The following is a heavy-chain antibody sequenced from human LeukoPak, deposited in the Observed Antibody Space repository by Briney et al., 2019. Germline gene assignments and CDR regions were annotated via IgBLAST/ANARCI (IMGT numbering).Heavy chain of an antibody. CDR2: ISGYSGDT. CDR1: GYSFSNYG. Sequence: GASVKVSFKASGYSFSNYGMSWVRQAPGQGLEWMGWISGYSGDTTYAQKFQGRVTMTTEASTTTAYMELRSLRSDDTAVYFCARMSPFNWLDRWGEGNLVSVSS. V-gene: IGHV1-18*01. J-gene: IGHJ5*02. CDR3: ARMSPFNWLDR.